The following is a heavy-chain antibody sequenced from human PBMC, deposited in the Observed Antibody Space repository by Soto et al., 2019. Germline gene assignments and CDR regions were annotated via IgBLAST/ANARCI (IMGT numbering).Heavy chain of an antibody. CDR1: GFSFSDYD. Sequence: PGGSLRLSCTASGFSFSDYDMHWVRQAPGKGLEWVSTIGAARDPYYTGSVKHRFTISRENASNSMFLQMNSVTVGDTAVYYCARPYIGRRPGRADYYYTLDVWGQGIRVTASS. CDR3: ARPYIGRRPGRADYYYTLDV. CDR2: IGAARDP. J-gene: IGHJ6*02. D-gene: IGHD6-25*01. V-gene: IGHV3-13*05.